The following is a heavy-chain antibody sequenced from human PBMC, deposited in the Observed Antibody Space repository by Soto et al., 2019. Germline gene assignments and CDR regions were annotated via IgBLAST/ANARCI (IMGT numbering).Heavy chain of an antibody. D-gene: IGHD3-3*02. V-gene: IGHV3-74*01. CDR1: GFTFSTYW. CDR3: ARGAFHNYYVDS. CDR2: IKGDGSST. Sequence: EVRLVESGGDSVQPGGSLRLSCAASGFTFSTYWMHWVRQAPGEGLVWVSRIKGDGSSTSSADSVEGRFTISRDNAKNTVYLHMNSLRADDTAVYYCARGAFHNYYVDSWGQGTLVTVSS. J-gene: IGHJ4*02.